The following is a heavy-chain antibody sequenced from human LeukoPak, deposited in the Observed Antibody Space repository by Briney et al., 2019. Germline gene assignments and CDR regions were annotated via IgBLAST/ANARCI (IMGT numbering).Heavy chain of an antibody. V-gene: IGHV3-7*01. D-gene: IGHD5-18*01. CDR1: GFTFSSYW. J-gene: IGHJ4*02. CDR3: ARADTTMVDPYIDY. Sequence: QPGGSLRLSCAASGFTFSSYWMGWVRQAPGKGLEWVANIMQDGSEKYYVGSVKGRFTISRDNAKNSLYLQMNSLRAEDTAVYYCARADTTMVDPYIDYWGQGTLVTVSS. CDR2: IMQDGSEK.